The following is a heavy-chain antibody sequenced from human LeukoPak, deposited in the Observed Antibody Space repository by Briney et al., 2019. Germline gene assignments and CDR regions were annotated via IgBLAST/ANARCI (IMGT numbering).Heavy chain of an antibody. V-gene: IGHV3-30*03. CDR2: ISYDGSNK. CDR1: GFTFSSYG. J-gene: IGHJ4*02. D-gene: IGHD3-3*01. CDR3: AGTRKWSGYYVY. Sequence: PGRSLRLSCAASGFTFSSYGMHWVRQAPGKGLEWVAVISYDGSNKYYADSVKGRFTISRDNSKNTLYLQMNSLRAEDTAVYYCAGTRKWSGYYVYWGQGTLVTVSS.